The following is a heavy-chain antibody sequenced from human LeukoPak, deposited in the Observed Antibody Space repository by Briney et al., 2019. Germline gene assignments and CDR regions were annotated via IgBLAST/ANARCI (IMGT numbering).Heavy chain of an antibody. J-gene: IGHJ4*02. Sequence: SETLSLTCSISGYSITSDYYWGWIRQPPGKGLEWIGYIYYSGSTNYNPSLKSRVTISLDTSKNQFSLKLNSVTAADTAVYYCASHYGSGSFYSPFDYWGQGTLVTVSS. CDR2: IYYSGST. D-gene: IGHD3-10*01. CDR1: GYSITSDYY. V-gene: IGHV4-61*01. CDR3: ASHYGSGSFYSPFDY.